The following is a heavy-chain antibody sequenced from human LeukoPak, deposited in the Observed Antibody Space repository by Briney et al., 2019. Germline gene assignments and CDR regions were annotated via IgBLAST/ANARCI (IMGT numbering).Heavy chain of an antibody. D-gene: IGHD2-2*01. J-gene: IGHJ4*02. CDR2: GSGGGGST. CDR3: AKGGWSGYCSSTSFYWGFDY. Sequence: GGSLRLSCAASGFTFSSYVMSWVRQAPGKGLEWVSAGSGGGGSTYYADSVKGRFTISRDNSKNTLYLQMNSLRAEDTAVYYCAKGGWSGYCSSTSFYWGFDYWGQGTLVTVSS. CDR1: GFTFSSYV. V-gene: IGHV3-23*01.